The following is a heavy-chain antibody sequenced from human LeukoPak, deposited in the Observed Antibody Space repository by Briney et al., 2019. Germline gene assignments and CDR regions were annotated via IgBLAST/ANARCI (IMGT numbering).Heavy chain of an antibody. D-gene: IGHD3-10*01. CDR3: GRHQPGTYYRYMGV. V-gene: IGHV4-4*02. CDR2: IYHTGNT. J-gene: IGHJ6*03. CDR1: GGSISTNNW. Sequence: SETLSLTCTVSGGSISTNNWWTWVRQPPGKGLEWIGEIYHTGNTNYNPSLKSRLTMSVDKSKNQFALRLYSVIAADTAVYYCGRHQPGTYYRYMGVWGTGTTVTMSS.